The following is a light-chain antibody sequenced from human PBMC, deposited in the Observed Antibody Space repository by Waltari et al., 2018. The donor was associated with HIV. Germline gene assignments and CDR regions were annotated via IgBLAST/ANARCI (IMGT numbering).Light chain of an antibody. CDR1: KLGDKY. Sequence: SYELILTPSVSVSPGQTATITCSGHKLGDKYACWYQQRPGQSPILVIYQDSKRPSGIPERFSGSNSGNTATLTISGTQALDEADYYCQAWDSDTYVFGTGTKVTVL. J-gene: IGLJ1*01. V-gene: IGLV3-1*01. CDR3: QAWDSDTYV. CDR2: QDS.